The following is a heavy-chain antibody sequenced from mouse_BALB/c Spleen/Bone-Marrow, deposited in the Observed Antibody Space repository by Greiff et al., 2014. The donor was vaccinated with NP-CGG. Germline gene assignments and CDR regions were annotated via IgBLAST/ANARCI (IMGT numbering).Heavy chain of an antibody. V-gene: IGHV4-2*02. Sequence: DVQLQESGGGLVQPGGSLNLSCAASGFDFSRYWMSWARQAPGKGQEWIGEINPGSSTINYTPSLKDKFIISRDNAKNTLYLQMSKVRSEDTALYYCARLTAYGAMDYWGQGTSVTVSS. CDR2: INPGSSTI. D-gene: IGHD1-2*01. J-gene: IGHJ4*01. CDR1: GFDFSRYW. CDR3: ARLTAYGAMDY.